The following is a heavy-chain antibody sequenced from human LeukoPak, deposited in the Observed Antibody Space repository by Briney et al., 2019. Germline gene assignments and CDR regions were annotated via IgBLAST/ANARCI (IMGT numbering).Heavy chain of an antibody. J-gene: IGHJ4*02. CDR1: GFTFSSYA. CDR3: AKGYCSSTSCYAPFDY. D-gene: IGHD2-2*01. CDR2: ISGSGGNT. Sequence: GGSLRLSCAAPGFTFSSYAMSWVRQAPGKGLEWVSAISGSGGNTYYADSVKGRFTISRDNSKSTLYLQMNSLRAEDTAVYYCAKGYCSSTSCYAPFDYWGQGALVTVSS. V-gene: IGHV3-23*01.